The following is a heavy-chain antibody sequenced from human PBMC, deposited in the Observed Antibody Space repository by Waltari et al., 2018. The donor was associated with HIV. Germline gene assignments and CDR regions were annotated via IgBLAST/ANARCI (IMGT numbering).Heavy chain of an antibody. D-gene: IGHD2-2*01. V-gene: IGHV3-64*01. J-gene: IGHJ4*02. Sequence: EVQLVESGGGLVQPGGSLRLSCAASGFTFSTSALHWVRQAPGKGLEYVSAISSNGGSTYYANSVKGRFTISRDNSKNTLYLQMGSLRAEDMAVYYCARLYCSSTSCSFDYWGQGTLVTVSS. CDR1: GFTFSTSA. CDR3: ARLYCSSTSCSFDY. CDR2: ISSNGGST.